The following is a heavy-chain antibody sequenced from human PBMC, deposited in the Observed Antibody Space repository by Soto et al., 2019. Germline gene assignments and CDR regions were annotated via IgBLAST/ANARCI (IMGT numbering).Heavy chain of an antibody. CDR3: ARLFFFFQAEDGIRAVLSVSAFLLNRSSDL. J-gene: IGHJ2*01. V-gene: IGHV1-18*01. CDR2: ISAYNGNT. D-gene: IGHD2-2*01. Sequence: QGLEWMGWISAYNGNTNYAQKLQGRVTMTTDTSTSTAYMELRSLRSDDTAVYYCARLFFFFQAEDGIRAVLSVSAFLLNRSSDL.